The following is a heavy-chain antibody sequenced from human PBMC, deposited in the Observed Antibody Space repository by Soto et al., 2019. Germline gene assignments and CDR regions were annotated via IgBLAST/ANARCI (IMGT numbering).Heavy chain of an antibody. Sequence: QVQLVQSGAEVKKPGSSVKVSCKASGGTFSSYAISWVRQAPGQGLEWMGGIIAILGKANYAEKFQGRVTITADESTSTADMDLSSLRSEDTAVYYCARERGGAIIVGVAGTFDVWGQGTLVTVSS. CDR1: GGTFSSYA. V-gene: IGHV1-69*01. CDR3: ARERGGAIIVGVAGTFDV. J-gene: IGHJ3*01. D-gene: IGHD3-22*01. CDR2: IIAILGKA.